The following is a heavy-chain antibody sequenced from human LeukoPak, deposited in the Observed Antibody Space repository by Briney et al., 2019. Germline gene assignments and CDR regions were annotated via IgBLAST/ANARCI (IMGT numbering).Heavy chain of an antibody. CDR1: GGPISSSRYY. D-gene: IGHD1-26*01. CDR2: IYYSGST. V-gene: IGHV4-39*01. J-gene: IGHJ4*02. Sequence: SETLSLTCSVSGGPISSSRYYWGWIRQPPGKGLEWIGNIYYSGSTYYNPSLKSRVTISVDTSKNQFSLKLSSVTATDTAVYYWARHPDSGGFCGAVDYWGQGTLVTVSS. CDR3: ARHPDSGGFCGAVDY.